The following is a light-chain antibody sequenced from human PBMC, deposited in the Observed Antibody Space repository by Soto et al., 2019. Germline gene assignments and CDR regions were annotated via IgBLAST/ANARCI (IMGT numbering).Light chain of an antibody. V-gene: IGKV3D-7*01. CDR2: GAS. CDR3: QQSYSVPPT. J-gene: IGKJ1*01. CDR1: QSVSSS. Sequence: MVVTQCPSTLTLSPWNIATLACRASQSVSSSLAWYQQKPGQAPRLLIYGASTRATGIPARFSGSGSGTDFTLTISSLQPEDFATYYCQQSYSVPPTFGQGTKVDIK.